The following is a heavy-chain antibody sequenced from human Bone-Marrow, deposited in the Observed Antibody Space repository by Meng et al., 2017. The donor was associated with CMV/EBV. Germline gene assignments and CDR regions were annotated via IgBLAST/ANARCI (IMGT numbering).Heavy chain of an antibody. CDR3: ARINIVGRTWYGVGDAFDI. CDR2: IIPIVGIA. J-gene: IGHJ3*02. V-gene: IGHV1-69*02. CDR1: GDTFSLYT. D-gene: IGHD2/OR15-2a*01. Sequence: SVKVSCKASGDTFSLYTITWVRQAPGQGLEWVGRIIPIVGIANYAQRFQGRLMITADKSTRTAYMELSSLTCEDTAVYYCARINIVGRTWYGVGDAFDIWGQGIMVTVSS.